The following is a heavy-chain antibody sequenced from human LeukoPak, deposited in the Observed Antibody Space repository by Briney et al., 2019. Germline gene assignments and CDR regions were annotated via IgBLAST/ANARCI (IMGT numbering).Heavy chain of an antibody. V-gene: IGHV3-30*02. D-gene: IGHD6-13*01. Sequence: GGSLRLSCAASGFTFSSYGMHWVRQAPGKGLEWVAVIWYGGSNKYYADSVKGRFTISRDNSKNTLYLQMNSLRAEDTAVYYCAKGGEQQAFDYWGQGTLVTVSS. CDR2: IWYGGSNK. CDR3: AKGGEQQAFDY. CDR1: GFTFSSYG. J-gene: IGHJ4*02.